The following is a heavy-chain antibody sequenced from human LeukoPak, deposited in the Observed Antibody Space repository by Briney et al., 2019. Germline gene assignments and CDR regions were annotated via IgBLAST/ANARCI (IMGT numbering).Heavy chain of an antibody. CDR2: IIPIFGTA. CDR1: GYTFTSYG. J-gene: IGHJ3*02. Sequence: ASVKVSCKASGYTFTSYGISWVRQAPGQGLEWMGGIIPIFGTANYAQRFQGRVTITADKSTSTAYMELSSLRSEDTAVYYCASSSTRLDEDAFDIWGQGTMVTVSS. D-gene: IGHD2-2*01. V-gene: IGHV1-69*06. CDR3: ASSSTRLDEDAFDI.